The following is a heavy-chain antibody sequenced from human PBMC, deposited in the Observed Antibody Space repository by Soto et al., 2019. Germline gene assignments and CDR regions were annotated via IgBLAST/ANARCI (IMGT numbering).Heavy chain of an antibody. CDR2: IKQDGSEK. D-gene: IGHD6-13*01. Sequence: GGSLRLSCAASGFTFSSYWMSWVRQAPGKGLEWVANIKQDGSEKYYVDSVKGRFTISRDNAKNSLYLQMNSLRAEDMAVYYCARDGAAAGKKEDAFDIWGQGTMVTVSS. V-gene: IGHV3-7*03. CDR3: ARDGAAAGKKEDAFDI. J-gene: IGHJ3*02. CDR1: GFTFSSYW.